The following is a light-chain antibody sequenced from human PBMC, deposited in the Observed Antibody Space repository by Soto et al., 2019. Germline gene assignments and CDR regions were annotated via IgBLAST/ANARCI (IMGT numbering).Light chain of an antibody. CDR2: DVS. V-gene: IGLV2-11*01. CDR1: SSDVGGYNY. Sequence: QSVLTQPRSVSGSPGQSVTISCTGTSSDVGGYNYVSWYHQHPGKAPKLMIYDVSKRPSGVPDRFSGSKSGNPASLTISGLQAEDEADYYCCSYAGSYTLVFGGGTKVTVL. CDR3: CSYAGSYTLV. J-gene: IGLJ2*01.